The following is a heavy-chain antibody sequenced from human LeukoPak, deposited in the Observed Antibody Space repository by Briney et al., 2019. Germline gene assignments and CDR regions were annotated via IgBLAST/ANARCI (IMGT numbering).Heavy chain of an antibody. CDR1: GYSISSGYY. Sequence: PSETLSLTCTVSGYSISSGYYWGWIRQPPGKGLEWIGSIYHSGSTYYNPSLKSRVTISVDTSKNQFSLKLSSVTAADTAVYYCARATRSPEWHYWGQGTLVTVSS. D-gene: IGHD2-8*01. J-gene: IGHJ4*02. CDR2: IYHSGST. CDR3: ARATRSPEWHY. V-gene: IGHV4-38-2*02.